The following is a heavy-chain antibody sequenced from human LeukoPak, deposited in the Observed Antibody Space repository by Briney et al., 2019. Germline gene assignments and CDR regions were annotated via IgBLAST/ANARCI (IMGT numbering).Heavy chain of an antibody. J-gene: IGHJ4*02. D-gene: IGHD2-8*02. V-gene: IGHV1-46*01. CDR1: GFTFTNYY. CDR2: INPSGSST. CDR3: AREESGGYFDY. Sequence: DSVKVSCKASGFTFTNYYMHWVRQAPGQGLEWMGLINPSGSSTNYAQKFRGRVTMTRDTSTTTVYMELSSLRSEDTAVYYCAREESGGYFDYGGQGTLVTVSS.